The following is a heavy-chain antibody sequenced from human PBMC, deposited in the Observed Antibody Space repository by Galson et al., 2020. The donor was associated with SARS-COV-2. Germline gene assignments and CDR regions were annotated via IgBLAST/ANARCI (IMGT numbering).Heavy chain of an antibody. CDR1: GFIFSNFA. V-gene: IGHV3-23*01. D-gene: IGHD3-10*01. Sequence: AGGSLRLSCAASGFIFSNFAMRWVRQAPGKGLKWVSSITGSGDGTYYADSVKGRFTISRDNSKNMLYLQMNSLRAEDTAIYYCARVRPGGQFYGMDVWGQGTTVTVSS. J-gene: IGHJ6*02. CDR3: ARVRPGGQFYGMDV. CDR2: ITGSGDGT.